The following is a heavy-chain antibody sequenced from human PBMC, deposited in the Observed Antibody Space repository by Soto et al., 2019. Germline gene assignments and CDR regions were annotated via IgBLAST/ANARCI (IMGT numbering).Heavy chain of an antibody. CDR2: ISSSSSYI. CDR3: ARDGNYYDSSGYYGVSYYGMDV. CDR1: GFTFSSYS. J-gene: IGHJ6*02. Sequence: PGGSLRLSCAASGFTFSSYSMNWVRQAPGKGLEWVSSISSSSSYIYYADSVKGRFTISRDNAKNSLYLQMNSLRAEDTAVYYCARDGNYYDSSGYYGVSYYGMDVRGQGTTVTVSS. V-gene: IGHV3-21*01. D-gene: IGHD3-22*01.